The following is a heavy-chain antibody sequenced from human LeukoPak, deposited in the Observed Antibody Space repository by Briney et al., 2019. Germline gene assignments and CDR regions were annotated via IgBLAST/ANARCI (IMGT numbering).Heavy chain of an antibody. CDR1: GFTFDDYA. J-gene: IGHJ6*03. CDR2: ISWNSGSI. V-gene: IGHV3-9*01. CDR3: ARRGGGPLGSSYYYYYYYMDV. Sequence: GRSLRLSCAASGFTFDDYAMHWVRQAPGKGLEWVSGISWNSGSIGYADSVKGRFTISRDNAKNSLYLQMNSLRAEDTAVYYCARRGGGPLGSSYYYYYYYMDVWGKGTTVTVSS. D-gene: IGHD3-10*01.